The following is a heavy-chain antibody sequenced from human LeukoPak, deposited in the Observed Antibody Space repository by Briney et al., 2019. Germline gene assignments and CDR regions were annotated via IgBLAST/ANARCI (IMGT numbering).Heavy chain of an antibody. CDR3: ARFGDLGY. D-gene: IGHD4-17*01. V-gene: IGHV1-2*06. Sequence: ASVKVSCKASGYTFTGYHVHWVRQAPGQGLEWVGRINPNSGGTNYAQKFQGRVTITRDTFASTVYMELSSLRSEDTAVYYCARFGDLGYWGQGTLVTVSS. CDR2: INPNSGGT. CDR1: GYTFTGYH. J-gene: IGHJ4*02.